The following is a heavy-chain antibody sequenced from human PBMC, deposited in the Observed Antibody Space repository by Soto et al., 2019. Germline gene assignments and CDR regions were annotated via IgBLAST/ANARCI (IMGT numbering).Heavy chain of an antibody. J-gene: IGHJ4*02. CDR1: GYSFTSYW. Sequence: PGESLKISCKGSGYSFTSYWIGWVRQMPGKGLEWMGIIYPGDSDTRYSPSFQGQVTISADKSISTAYLQWSSLKASDTAMYYCARLYYDFWTSENLFDYWGQGTLVTVSS. CDR2: IYPGDSDT. CDR3: ARLYYDFWTSENLFDY. V-gene: IGHV5-51*01. D-gene: IGHD3-3*01.